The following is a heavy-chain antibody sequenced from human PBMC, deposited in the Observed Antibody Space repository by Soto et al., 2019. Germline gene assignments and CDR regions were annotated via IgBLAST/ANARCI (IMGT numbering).Heavy chain of an antibody. J-gene: IGHJ4*02. Sequence: GESLKISCKGSGYNYDTYWIAWVRQMPGKGLEWMGIIFPRDSDTRYRPSFQGQVTISADRSTTTAYLQWYSLKASDTAMYYCARSYYDSSGYYYDMDYWGQGTLVTVSS. CDR1: GYNYDTYW. D-gene: IGHD3-22*01. CDR2: IFPRDSDT. V-gene: IGHV5-51*01. CDR3: ARSYYDSSGYYYDMDY.